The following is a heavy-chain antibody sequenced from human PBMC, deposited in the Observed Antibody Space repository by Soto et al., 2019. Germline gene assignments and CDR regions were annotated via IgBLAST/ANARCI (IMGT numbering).Heavy chain of an antibody. CDR2: ISSTSATI. CDR3: ARDNLGNWGAWYFDL. V-gene: IGHV3-48*02. J-gene: IGHJ2*01. Sequence: GGSLRLSCAASGFTFDDYAMHWVRQVPGKGLEWVSYISSTSATIYYADSVKGRFTISRDNAKNSLYLQMNSLRDEDTAVYYCARDNLGNWGAWYFDLWGRGTLVTVSS. D-gene: IGHD7-27*01. CDR1: GFTFDDYA.